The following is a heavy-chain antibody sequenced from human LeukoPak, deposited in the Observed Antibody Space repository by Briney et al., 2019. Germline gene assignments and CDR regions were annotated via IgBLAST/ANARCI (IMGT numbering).Heavy chain of an antibody. D-gene: IGHD6-6*01. CDR1: GYTFTSYG. J-gene: IGHJ6*03. V-gene: IGHV1-18*01. Sequence: ASVKVSCKASGYTFTSYGISWVRQAPGQGLEWMGWISAYNGNTNYAQKLQGRVTMTTDTSTSTAYMELRSLRSDDTAVYYCARDPTLVAARPSHGYYYMDVWGKGTTVTVSS. CDR2: ISAYNGNT. CDR3: ARDPTLVAARPSHGYYYMDV.